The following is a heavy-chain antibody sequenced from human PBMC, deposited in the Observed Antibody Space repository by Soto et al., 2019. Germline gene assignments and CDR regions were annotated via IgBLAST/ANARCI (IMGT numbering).Heavy chain of an antibody. CDR2: INTYNGNT. J-gene: IGHJ3*02. D-gene: IGHD6-19*01. V-gene: IGHV1-18*01. Sequence: QVQLVQSGAEVKKPGASVKVSCKASGYTFTTYGISWVRQAPGQGLEWMGLINTYNGNTNYAQILQGRVTMTTDTSTSTADMELRSLRSDDTAVYYCARDNSAWHDTCDIWGQGTMVTVSS. CDR3: ARDNSAWHDTCDI. CDR1: GYTFTTYG.